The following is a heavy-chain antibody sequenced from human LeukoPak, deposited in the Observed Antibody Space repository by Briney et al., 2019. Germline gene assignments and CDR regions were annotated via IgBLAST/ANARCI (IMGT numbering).Heavy chain of an antibody. J-gene: IGHJ4*02. D-gene: IGHD1-26*01. CDR3: ARGDTVDSGSYYLADY. CDR1: GYTFTSYD. Sequence: ASVKVSCKASGYTFTSYDINWVRQATGQGLEWMGWMNPNSGNTGYAQKFQGRVTMTRNTSISTAYMELSSLRSEDTAVYYCARGDTVDSGSYYLADYWGQGTPVTVSS. V-gene: IGHV1-8*01. CDR2: MNPNSGNT.